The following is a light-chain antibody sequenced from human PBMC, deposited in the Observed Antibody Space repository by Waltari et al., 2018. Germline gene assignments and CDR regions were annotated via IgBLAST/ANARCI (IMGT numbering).Light chain of an antibody. CDR2: GAS. CDR3: QHHVRLPAT. Sequence: IVLTQSPGTLSLSPGERATLSCRASQSVGKYLAWYQQKPGQAPRLLIYGASSRAAGIPDRFSGSGSGADFSLTISRLEPEDFAVYYCQHHVRLPATFGQGTKVE. CDR1: QSVGKY. V-gene: IGKV3-20*01. J-gene: IGKJ1*01.